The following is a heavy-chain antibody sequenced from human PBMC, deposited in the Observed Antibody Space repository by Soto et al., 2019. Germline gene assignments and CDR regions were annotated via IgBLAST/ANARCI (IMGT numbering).Heavy chain of an antibody. CDR2: IYSGGST. CDR3: ARGPPLGYCSGGSCYGYYYYYMDV. D-gene: IGHD2-15*01. J-gene: IGHJ6*03. V-gene: IGHV3-66*01. CDR1: GFTVISNY. Sequence: GGSLRLSCASSGFTVISNYMSWVRQAPGKGLEWVSVIYSGGSTYYADSVKGRFTISRDNSKNTLYLQMNSLRAEDTAVYYCARGPPLGYCSGGSCYGYYYYYMDVWGKGTTVTVSS.